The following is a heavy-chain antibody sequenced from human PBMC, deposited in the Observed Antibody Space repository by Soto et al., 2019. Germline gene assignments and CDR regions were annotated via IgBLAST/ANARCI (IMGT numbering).Heavy chain of an antibody. Sequence: PSVTLSLTCAVYGGYFVGYYCSWIRQPPGKGLEWIGEINHSGSTNYNPSLKSRVTISVDTSKNQFSLKLSSVTAADTAVYYCARGRRYCSSTSCYAGFPGRKPPSQLHGMDVWGQGTTVTVSS. CDR1: GGYFVGYY. CDR2: INHSGST. D-gene: IGHD2-2*01. CDR3: ARGRRYCSSTSCYAGFPGRKPPSQLHGMDV. J-gene: IGHJ6*02. V-gene: IGHV4-34*01.